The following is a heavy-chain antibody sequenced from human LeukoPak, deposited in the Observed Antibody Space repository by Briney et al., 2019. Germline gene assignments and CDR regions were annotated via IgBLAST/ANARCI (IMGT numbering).Heavy chain of an antibody. CDR1: GGTFSSYA. V-gene: IGHV1-69*04. Sequence: SVKVSCKASGGTFSSYAISWVRQAPGQGLEWMGRIIPILGIANYAQKFQGRVTITADKSMSTAYMELSSLRSEDTAVYYCARDAYYDSSDYWGQGTLVTVSS. CDR2: IIPILGIA. CDR3: ARDAYYDSSDY. J-gene: IGHJ4*02. D-gene: IGHD3-22*01.